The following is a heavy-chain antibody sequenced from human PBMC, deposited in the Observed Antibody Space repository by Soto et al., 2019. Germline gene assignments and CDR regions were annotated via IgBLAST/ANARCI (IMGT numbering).Heavy chain of an antibody. CDR1: GGSISSGDYY. CDR2: IYYSGST. V-gene: IGHV4-30-4*01. D-gene: IGHD3-22*01. CDR3: ARGDYYDSRGYYLKRYYFDY. J-gene: IGHJ4*02. Sequence: QVQLQESGPGLVKPSQTLSLTCTVSGGSISSGDYYWSWIRQPPGKGLEWIGYIYYSGSTYYNPSLKSRVTISVDTSKNQFSLKLSSVTAADTAVYYCARGDYYDSRGYYLKRYYFDYWGQGTLVTVSS.